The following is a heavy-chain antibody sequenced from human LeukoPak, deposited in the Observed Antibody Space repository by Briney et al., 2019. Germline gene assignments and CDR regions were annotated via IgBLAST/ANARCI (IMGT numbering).Heavy chain of an antibody. D-gene: IGHD3-9*01. Sequence: KSSETLSLTCNISGGSISSGDYFWNWIRQPPGKGLEWLGYIHYTGSTYYNPSLQSRVTMSVDTSKNQFSLRLSSVTAADTAIYYCARESYSYEILIGYQRATWFDPWGQGTLVTVSS. CDR3: ARESYSYEILIGYQRATWFDP. V-gene: IGHV4-30-4*01. CDR1: GGSISSGDYF. CDR2: IHYTGST. J-gene: IGHJ5*02.